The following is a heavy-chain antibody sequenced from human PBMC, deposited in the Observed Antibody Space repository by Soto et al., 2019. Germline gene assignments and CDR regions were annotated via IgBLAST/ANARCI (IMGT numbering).Heavy chain of an antibody. CDR1: GFTFSSYG. Sequence: GGSLRLSCAASGFTFSSYGMHWVRQAPGKGLEWVAVIWYDGSNKYYADSVKGRFTISRDNSKNTLYLQMNSLRAEDTAVYYCARDGNPDRFCSGGSCYPVWYYGMDVWGKGTTVTVS. V-gene: IGHV3-33*01. CDR2: IWYDGSNK. J-gene: IGHJ6*04. D-gene: IGHD2-15*01. CDR3: ARDGNPDRFCSGGSCYPVWYYGMDV.